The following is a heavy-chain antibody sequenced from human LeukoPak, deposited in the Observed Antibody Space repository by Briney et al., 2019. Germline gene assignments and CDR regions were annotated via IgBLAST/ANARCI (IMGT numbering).Heavy chain of an antibody. D-gene: IGHD2-2*01. V-gene: IGHV1-2*06. CDR1: GYTFTGYY. CDR2: INPNSGGT. Sequence: ASVKVSCQASGYTFTGYYMHWVRQAPGQGLEWMGRINPNSGGTNYAQKFQGRVTMTRDTSISTAYMELSRLRSDDTAVYYCARDHPRRGYCSSTSCPNTSDYWGQGTLVTVSS. J-gene: IGHJ4*02. CDR3: ARDHPRRGYCSSTSCPNTSDY.